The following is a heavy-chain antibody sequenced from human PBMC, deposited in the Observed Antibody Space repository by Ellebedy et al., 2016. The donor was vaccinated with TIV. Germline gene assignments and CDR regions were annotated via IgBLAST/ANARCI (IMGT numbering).Heavy chain of an antibody. CDR2: ISASSSTV. V-gene: IGHV3-48*02. Sequence: GESLKISCAASGFTFSRYNMNWVRQAPGKGLEWVSYISASSSTVDYADFVKGRFTISRDNAKKSLYLQMNSLRDEDTAVYYCARDLIYYYESSGYYRNDAFDVWGQGTLVTVSS. CDR3: ARDLIYYYESSGYYRNDAFDV. J-gene: IGHJ3*01. D-gene: IGHD3-22*01. CDR1: GFTFSRYN.